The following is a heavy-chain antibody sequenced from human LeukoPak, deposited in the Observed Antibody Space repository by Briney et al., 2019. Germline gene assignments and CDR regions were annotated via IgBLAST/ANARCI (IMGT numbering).Heavy chain of an antibody. J-gene: IGHJ5*02. CDR3: AQSRITGTTDWFDP. CDR2: IDRSDSYT. D-gene: IGHD1-7*01. CDR1: GYRFTSYW. V-gene: IGHV5-10-1*01. Sequence: GESLRISCKGSGYRFTSYWISWVRQMPGKGLEWMGRIDRSDSYTNYSPSFQGHVTISADKSISTAYLQWSSLKASDNAMYYCAQSRITGTTDWFDPWGQGTLVTVSS.